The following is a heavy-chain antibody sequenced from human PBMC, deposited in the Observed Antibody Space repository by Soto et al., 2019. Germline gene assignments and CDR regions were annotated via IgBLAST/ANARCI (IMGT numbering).Heavy chain of an antibody. CDR1: GFTFSSYA. CDR3: ARVIGIAAAPYDY. V-gene: IGHV3-30-3*01. J-gene: IGHJ4*02. D-gene: IGHD6-13*01. Sequence: GGSLRLSCAASGFTFSSYAMHWVRQAPGKGLEWVAVISYDGSNKYYADSVKGRFTISRDNSKNTLYLQMNSLRAEDTAVYYCARVIGIAAAPYDYWGQGTLVTVSS. CDR2: ISYDGSNK.